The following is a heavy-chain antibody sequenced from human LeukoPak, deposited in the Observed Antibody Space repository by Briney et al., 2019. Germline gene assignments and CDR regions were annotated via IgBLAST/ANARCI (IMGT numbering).Heavy chain of an antibody. Sequence: KPGESLRLSCAASGFTFSSYSMNWVRQAPGKGLGWVSSISSSNSYIYNADSVKGRFTISRDNAKNSLYLQMNSLRAEDTAVYYCARDQGLLVVAGRFGYWGQGTLVTVSS. CDR1: GFTFSSYS. D-gene: IGHD6-19*01. CDR2: ISSSNSYI. CDR3: ARDQGLLVVAGRFGY. V-gene: IGHV3-21*01. J-gene: IGHJ4*02.